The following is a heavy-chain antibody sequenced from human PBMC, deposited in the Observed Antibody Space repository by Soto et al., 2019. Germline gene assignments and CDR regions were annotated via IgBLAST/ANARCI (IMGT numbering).Heavy chain of an antibody. CDR3: TRGSTVVTLDDFDS. D-gene: IGHD2-21*02. J-gene: IGHJ4*02. V-gene: IGHV1-46*03. CDR1: GYTVTRHY. Sequence: QVQLVQSGAEVKKPGASVKVSCKASGYTVTRHYMHWVRQAPGQGLEWMGIIDPSGGSTTYAQKFQDRVTMTRDMSTRTVYMELSSLRSDDTAIYYRTRGSTVVTLDDFDSWGQGTLVTVSS. CDR2: IDPSGGST.